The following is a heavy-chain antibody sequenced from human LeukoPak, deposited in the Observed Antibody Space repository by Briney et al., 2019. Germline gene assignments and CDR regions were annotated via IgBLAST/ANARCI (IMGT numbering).Heavy chain of an antibody. V-gene: IGHV3-48*03. D-gene: IGHD4-23*01. Sequence: GGSLRLSCAVSGFTFSSYEMHWVRQAPGKGLEWVSYISSSGSTIYYADSVKGRFTISRDNAKNSLYLQMNSLRAEDTAVYYCARDYGGSSPFDYWGQGTLVTVSS. CDR2: ISSSGSTI. CDR3: ARDYGGSSPFDY. J-gene: IGHJ4*02. CDR1: GFTFSSYE.